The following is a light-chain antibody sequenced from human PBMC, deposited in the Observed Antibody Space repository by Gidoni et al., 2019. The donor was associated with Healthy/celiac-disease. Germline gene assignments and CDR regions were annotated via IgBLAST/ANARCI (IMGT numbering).Light chain of an antibody. CDR2: AAS. V-gene: IGKV1-39*01. J-gene: IGKJ2*01. CDR1: QSISSY. Sequence: DIQMTQSPSSLSASVGDRVTITCLASQSISSYLNWYQQKPGKAPKLLIYAASSLQSGVPSRFSGSGSGTDFTLTISSLQPEDFATYYCQQSYSTLYTFXQXTKLEIK. CDR3: QQSYSTLYT.